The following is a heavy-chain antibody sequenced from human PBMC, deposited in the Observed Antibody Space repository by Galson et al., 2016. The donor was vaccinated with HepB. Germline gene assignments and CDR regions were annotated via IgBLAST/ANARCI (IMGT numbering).Heavy chain of an antibody. J-gene: IGHJ4*02. CDR1: GYTFTSYG. V-gene: IGHV1-18*01. D-gene: IGHD6-6*01. Sequence: SCKASGYTFTSYGISWVRQAPGQGLEWVGMIRGDGGHTKNAQKFQGRVIMTTDTSTETVYMELRSLKSDDTAVYYCAREAQGFDHWGQGTLVTVSS. CDR2: IRGDGGHT. CDR3: AREAQGFDH.